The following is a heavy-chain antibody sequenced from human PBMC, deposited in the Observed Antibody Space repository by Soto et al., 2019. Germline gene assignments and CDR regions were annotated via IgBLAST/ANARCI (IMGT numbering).Heavy chain of an antibody. J-gene: IGHJ6*02. CDR2: IYPGDSDT. CDR1: GYSFTSYW. Sequence: HGESLKISCKGSGYSFTSYWIGWVRQMPGKGLEWMGIIYPGDSDTRYSPSFQGQVTISADKSISTAYLQWSSLKASDTAMYYCARLVGSTSPKATDYGMDVWGQGTTVTVSS. D-gene: IGHD2-2*01. CDR3: ARLVGSTSPKATDYGMDV. V-gene: IGHV5-51*01.